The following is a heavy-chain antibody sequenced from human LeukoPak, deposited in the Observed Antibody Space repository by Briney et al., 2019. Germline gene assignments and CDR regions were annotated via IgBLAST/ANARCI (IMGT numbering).Heavy chain of an antibody. V-gene: IGHV1-46*01. CDR2: INPSGGST. CDR3: ARHSRITIPGYYFDY. CDR1: GYTFTSYY. Sequence: ASVKVSCKAPGYTFTSYYMHWVRQAPGQGLEWMGIINPSGGSTSYAQKFQGRVTMTRDTSTSTVYMELSSLRSEDTAVYYCARHSRITIPGYYFDYWGQGTLVTVSS. D-gene: IGHD3-10*01. J-gene: IGHJ4*02.